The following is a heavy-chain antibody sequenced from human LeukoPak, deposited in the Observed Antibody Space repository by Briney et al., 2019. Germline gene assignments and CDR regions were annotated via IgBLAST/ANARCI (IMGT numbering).Heavy chain of an antibody. J-gene: IGHJ4*02. D-gene: IGHD6-25*01. Sequence: ASETLSLTCAVYGGSFSGYYWSWIRQPPGKGLEWIGEINHSGSTNYNPSLKSRVTISVDTSKNQFSLKLSSVTAADTAVYYCARRYSGYSSGKIDYWGQGTLVTVSS. CDR1: GGSFSGYY. V-gene: IGHV4-34*01. CDR2: INHSGST. CDR3: ARRYSGYSSGKIDY.